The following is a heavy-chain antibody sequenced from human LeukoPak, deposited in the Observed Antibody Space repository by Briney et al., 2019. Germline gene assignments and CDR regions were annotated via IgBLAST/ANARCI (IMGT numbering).Heavy chain of an antibody. CDR2: INAGNGNT. CDR1: GYTFTSYV. V-gene: IGHV1-3*01. CDR3: ARYGDYYDRSGYPYGMDV. Sequence: ASVKVSCKASGYTFTSYVMHWVRQAPGQRLAWMGWINAGNGNTKYSQTFQGRVTITRDTSASTAYMELSSLRSEDTAVYYCARYGDYYDRSGYPYGMDVWGQGTTVTVSS. D-gene: IGHD3-22*01. J-gene: IGHJ6*02.